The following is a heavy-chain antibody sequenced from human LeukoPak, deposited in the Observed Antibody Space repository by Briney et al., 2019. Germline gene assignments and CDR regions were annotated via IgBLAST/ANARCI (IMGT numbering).Heavy chain of an antibody. Sequence: GGSLRLSCAASGFTFGSYEMNWVRQAPGKGLEWVSYISSSGSTIYYADSVKGRFTISRDNAKNSLYLQMNSLRAEDTAVYYCARNPTIFGVVMDVWGKGTTVTVSS. D-gene: IGHD3-3*01. CDR2: ISSSGSTI. CDR1: GFTFGSYE. V-gene: IGHV3-48*03. J-gene: IGHJ6*04. CDR3: ARNPTIFGVVMDV.